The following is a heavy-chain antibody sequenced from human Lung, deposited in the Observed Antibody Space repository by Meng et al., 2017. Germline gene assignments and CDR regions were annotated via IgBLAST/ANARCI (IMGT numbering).Heavy chain of an antibody. V-gene: IGHV4-39*07. CDR3: AKDTAAASDYYYYYGMDV. Sequence: SETLSLTCTVSGGSISSSSYYWGWIRQPPGKGLEWIGSIYYSGSTYYNPSLKSRVTISVDTSKNQFSLKLSSVTAADTAVYYCAKDTAAASDYYYYYGMDVWGQGTTVTVSS. D-gene: IGHD6-13*01. CDR1: GGSISSSSYY. CDR2: IYYSGST. J-gene: IGHJ6*02.